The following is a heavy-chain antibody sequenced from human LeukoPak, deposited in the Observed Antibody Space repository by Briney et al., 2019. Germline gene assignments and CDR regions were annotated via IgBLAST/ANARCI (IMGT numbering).Heavy chain of an antibody. D-gene: IGHD3-16*01. CDR3: ARDRQSWGFDY. V-gene: IGHV4-59*01. CDR1: GGSISSYY. J-gene: IGHJ4*02. Sequence: PSETLSLTCTVSGGSISSYYWSWIRQPPGKGLEWIGYIYYSGSTNYNPSLKSRVTISVDTSKNQFSLKLSSVTAADTAVYYCARDRQSWGFDYWGQGTLVTVSS. CDR2: IYYSGST.